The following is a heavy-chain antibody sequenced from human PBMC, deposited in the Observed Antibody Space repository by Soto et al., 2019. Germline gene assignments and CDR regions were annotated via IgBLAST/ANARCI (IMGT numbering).Heavy chain of an antibody. D-gene: IGHD2-21*02. J-gene: IGHJ6*02. Sequence: PGGSLRLSCDASGFPFSSYGMHWVRQAPGKGLEWVAVISYDGSIKYYADSVKGRFTVSRDNSKNTLYLQMNTLRADDTAVYYCAKVAQGDPLISDYGMDVWGQGTTVTVSS. CDR1: GFPFSSYG. CDR3: AKVAQGDPLISDYGMDV. V-gene: IGHV3-30*18. CDR2: ISYDGSIK.